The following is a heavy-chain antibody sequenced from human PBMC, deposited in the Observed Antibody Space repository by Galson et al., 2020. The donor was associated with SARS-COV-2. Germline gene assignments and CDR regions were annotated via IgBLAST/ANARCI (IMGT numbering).Heavy chain of an antibody. Sequence: SETLSLTCAVSGGSISSSNWWSWVRQPPGQGLEWIGEIYHSGSTNYNPSLKSRVTISVDKSKNQFSLKLSSVTAADTAVYYCASSGGAPYRAHYMDVWGKGTTVTVSS. D-gene: IGHD3-16*01. CDR2: IYHSGST. V-gene: IGHV4-4*02. CDR3: ASSGGAPYRAHYMDV. J-gene: IGHJ6*03. CDR1: GGSISSSNW.